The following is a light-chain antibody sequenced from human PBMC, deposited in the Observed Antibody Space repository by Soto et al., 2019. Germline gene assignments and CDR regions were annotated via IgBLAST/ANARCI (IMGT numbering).Light chain of an antibody. CDR2: VPS. CDR1: QSISSY. Sequence: EVVLTQSPASLSLSPGERATLSCRASQSISSYLAWYQQQPGQAPRPLIYVPSNRAAGIPARFSGSGSGTDFTLTINGLDPEDCAVYFCQQRSKWLRVTFAVGTKVEIK. V-gene: IGKV3-11*01. J-gene: IGKJ4*01. CDR3: QQRSKWLRVT.